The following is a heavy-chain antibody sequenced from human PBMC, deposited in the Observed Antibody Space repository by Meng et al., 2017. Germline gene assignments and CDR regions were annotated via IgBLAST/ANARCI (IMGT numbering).Heavy chain of an antibody. CDR2: INTYNGKT. J-gene: IGHJ4*02. Sequence: QGQLVQSGAEVKKPGASVKVSCEASGYTLSSDGFSWVRQAPGQGLEWLGWINTYNGKTDYAQKFQGRITMTTDTFTSTAYMELRNLRSDDTAVYYRATRGNPYLNCWGQGTLVTVSS. V-gene: IGHV1-18*01. CDR1: GYTLSSDG. CDR3: ATRGNPYLNC.